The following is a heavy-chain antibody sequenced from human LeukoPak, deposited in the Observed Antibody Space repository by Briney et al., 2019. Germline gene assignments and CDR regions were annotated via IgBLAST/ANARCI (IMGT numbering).Heavy chain of an antibody. V-gene: IGHV4-34*01. Sequence: MTSETLSLTCAVYGGSFSGYYWSWIRQPPGKGLEWIGEINHSGSTNYNPSLKSRVTISVDTSKNQFSLKLSSVTAADTAVYYCVRGIGPEWDSSGVLPNRDAFDIWDQGTMVTVSS. D-gene: IGHD3-22*01. CDR3: VRGIGPEWDSSGVLPNRDAFDI. CDR2: INHSGST. J-gene: IGHJ3*02. CDR1: GGSFSGYY.